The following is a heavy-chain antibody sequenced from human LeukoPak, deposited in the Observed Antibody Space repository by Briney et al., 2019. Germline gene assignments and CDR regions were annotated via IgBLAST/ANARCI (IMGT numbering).Heavy chain of an antibody. CDR3: AKGNGAYYYVYDAFDI. D-gene: IGHD3-10*02. CDR1: GFTFSSYG. J-gene: IGHJ3*02. Sequence: RPGGSLRLSCAASGFTFSSYGMHWVRQAPGKGLEWVAVISYDGSNKYYADSVKGRFTISRDNSKNTLYLQMNSLRAEDTAVYYCAKGNGAYYYVYDAFDIWGQGTMVTVSS. V-gene: IGHV3-30*18. CDR2: ISYDGSNK.